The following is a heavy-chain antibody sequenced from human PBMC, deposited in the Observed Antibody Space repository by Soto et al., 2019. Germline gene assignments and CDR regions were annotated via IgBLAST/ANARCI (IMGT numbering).Heavy chain of an antibody. Sequence: TSETLSLTCTVSGGSISTYYWSWIRQPPGKELEWIGYIYYTGSTNYNPSLKSRVTISVDTSKNQFSLKLSSVTAADTAVYYCARGGGAAAGSNFDYWGQGTLVTVSS. J-gene: IGHJ4*01. D-gene: IGHD6-13*01. CDR1: GGSISTYY. CDR3: ARGGGAAAGSNFDY. V-gene: IGHV4-59*01. CDR2: IYYTGST.